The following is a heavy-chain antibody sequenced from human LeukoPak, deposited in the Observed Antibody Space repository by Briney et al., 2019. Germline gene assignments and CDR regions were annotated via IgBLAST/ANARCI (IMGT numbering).Heavy chain of an antibody. D-gene: IGHD3-3*01. CDR1: GFTFSSYA. J-gene: IGHJ6*02. CDR2: ISYDGSNK. CDR3: ARDEYYDFWSGYYPVSGYYYGMDV. Sequence: GGSLRLSCAASGFTFSSYAMHWVRQAPGKGLEWVAVISYDGSNKYYADSVKGRFTISRDNPKNTLYLQMNSLRAEDTAVYYCARDEYYDFWSGYYPVSGYYYGMDVWGQGTTVTVSS. V-gene: IGHV3-30-3*01.